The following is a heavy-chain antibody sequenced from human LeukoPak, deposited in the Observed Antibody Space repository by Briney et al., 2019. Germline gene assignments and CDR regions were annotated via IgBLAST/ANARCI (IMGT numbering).Heavy chain of an antibody. CDR1: GFTFSSYA. D-gene: IGHD2-15*01. CDR2: IPSSGYYT. Sequence: PGGSLRLSCTASGFTFSSYAMNWVRQAPGKGLEWVSYIPSSGYYTNYGDSVKGRFTMSRDNAKKSLYLQMDSLRAEDTAVYYCARVSKAANPTSDSPWFDPWGQGTLVTVSS. V-gene: IGHV3-21*05. J-gene: IGHJ5*02. CDR3: ARVSKAANPTSDSPWFDP.